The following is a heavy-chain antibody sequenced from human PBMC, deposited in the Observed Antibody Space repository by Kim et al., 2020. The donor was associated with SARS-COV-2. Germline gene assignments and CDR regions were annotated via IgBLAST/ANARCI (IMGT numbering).Heavy chain of an antibody. CDR2: IYHSGST. V-gene: IGHV4-38-2*02. Sequence: SETLSLTCTVSGYSISSGYYWGWIRQPPGKGLEWIGSIYHSGSTYYNPSLKSRVTISVDTSKNQFSLKLSSVTAADTAVYYCARDHGSGSYYYYYYGMDV. D-gene: IGHD3-10*01. CDR1: GYSISSGYY. CDR3: ARDHGSGSYYYYYYGMDV. J-gene: IGHJ6*01.